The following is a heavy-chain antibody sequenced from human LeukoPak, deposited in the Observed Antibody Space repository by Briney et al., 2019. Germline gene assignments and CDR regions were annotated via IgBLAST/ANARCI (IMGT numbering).Heavy chain of an antibody. CDR1: GFTFSSRR. J-gene: IGHJ4*02. Sequence: PGGSLRLSCTASGFTFSSRRMTWVRQPPGKGLEWVANIKEDGSVKYYVDSVKGRFTISRDNTKNVLYLQMNSLRADDTAVYFCARDSTWQLDYWGQGTLITVSS. CDR3: ARDSTWQLDY. CDR2: IKEDGSVK. V-gene: IGHV3-7*03. D-gene: IGHD5-12*01.